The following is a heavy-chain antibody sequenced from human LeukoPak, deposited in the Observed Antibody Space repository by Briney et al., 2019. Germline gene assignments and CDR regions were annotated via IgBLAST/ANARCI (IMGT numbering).Heavy chain of an antibody. CDR1: GFTFSSYA. D-gene: IGHD3-22*01. CDR2: ISSSGSTI. V-gene: IGHV3-48*03. Sequence: GGSLRLSCAASGFTFSSYAMNWVRQAPGKGLEWVSYISSSGSTIYYADSVKGRFTISRDNAKNSLYLQMNSLRAEDTAVYYCARDRRDSSGYYFYAFDIWGQGTMVTVSS. CDR3: ARDRRDSSGYYFYAFDI. J-gene: IGHJ3*02.